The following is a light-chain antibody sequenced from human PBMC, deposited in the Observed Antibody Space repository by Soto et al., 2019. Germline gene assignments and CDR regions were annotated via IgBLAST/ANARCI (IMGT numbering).Light chain of an antibody. CDR1: QTISNNF. Sequence: EIVLTQSPATLSLSPGERATLSCGASQTISNNFLAWYQQRPGLAPRLLIYDASNRAAGIPDRFSGSGSGTDFTLTISRLEPEDFAVYYCQQFDKLITFGGGTKVEF. V-gene: IGKV3D-20*01. J-gene: IGKJ4*01. CDR2: DAS. CDR3: QQFDKLIT.